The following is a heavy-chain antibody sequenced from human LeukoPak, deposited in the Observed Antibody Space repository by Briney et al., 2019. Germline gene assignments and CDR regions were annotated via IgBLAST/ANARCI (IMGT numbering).Heavy chain of an antibody. D-gene: IGHD2-2*01. J-gene: IGHJ6*02. Sequence: GGSLRLSCAASGFTFSSYEMNWVRQAPGKGLEWVSYISSSGSTIYYADSVKGRFTISRDNAKNSLYLQMNSLRAEDTAVYYCARIRVPAAGGGMDVWSQGTTVTVSS. CDR2: ISSSGSTI. CDR1: GFTFSSYE. CDR3: ARIRVPAAGGGMDV. V-gene: IGHV3-48*03.